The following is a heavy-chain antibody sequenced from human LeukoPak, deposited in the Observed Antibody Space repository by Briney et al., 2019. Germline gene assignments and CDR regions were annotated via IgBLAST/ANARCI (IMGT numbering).Heavy chain of an antibody. CDR3: ARGRGYSYGYAPLIDY. CDR2: IGSRGSTI. J-gene: IGHJ4*02. Sequence: GGSLRLSCSASGFTFSSYSINWVRQAPGKGLEWVSYIGSRGSTIYYAGSVKGRFTISRDNAKNSLYLQMNSLRAEDTAVYYCARGRGYSYGYAPLIDYWGQGTLVTVSS. D-gene: IGHD5-18*01. CDR1: GFTFSSYS. V-gene: IGHV3-48*04.